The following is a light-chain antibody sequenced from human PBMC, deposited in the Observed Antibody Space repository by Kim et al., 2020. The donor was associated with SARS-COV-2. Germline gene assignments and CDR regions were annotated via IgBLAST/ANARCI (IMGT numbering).Light chain of an antibody. Sequence: EIVLTQSPGTLSLSPGERATLSCRASQSVSSSYLAWYQQKPGQAPRLLIYGASSRATGIPDRFSGSGSGTDFTLTISRLEPEDFAVYYGQQYGSSPLTFGGGTKVDSK. CDR1: QSVSSSY. J-gene: IGKJ4*01. V-gene: IGKV3-20*01. CDR2: GAS. CDR3: QQYGSSPLT.